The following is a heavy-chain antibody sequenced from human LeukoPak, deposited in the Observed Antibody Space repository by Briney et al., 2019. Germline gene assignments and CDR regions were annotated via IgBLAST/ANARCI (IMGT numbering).Heavy chain of an antibody. V-gene: IGHV1-69*13. CDR1: GGTFSSYA. Sequence: ASVKVSCKASGGTFSSYAISWVRQAPGQGLEWMGGIIPIFGTANYAQKFRGRVTITADESTSTAYMELSSLRSEDTAVYYCARGKDGGQYYYDSSGYFYYWGQGTLVTVSS. J-gene: IGHJ4*02. CDR3: ARGKDGGQYYYDSSGYFYY. CDR2: IIPIFGTA. D-gene: IGHD3-22*01.